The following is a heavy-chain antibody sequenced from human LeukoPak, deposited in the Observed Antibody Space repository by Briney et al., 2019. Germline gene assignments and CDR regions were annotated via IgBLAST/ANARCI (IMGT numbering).Heavy chain of an antibody. J-gene: IGHJ4*02. CDR2: IYHSGST. CDR1: GGSMNTYY. V-gene: IGHV4-59*01. D-gene: IGHD5-12*01. Sequence: PETLSLTCTVSGGSMNTYYWTWIRQPPGKGLEWIGYIYHSGSTKYNPSLKSRVTISVDTSKNQFSLNLSSVTAADTAVYYCARGGYSGKDYSNWGQGTLVTVSS. CDR3: ARGGYSGKDYSN.